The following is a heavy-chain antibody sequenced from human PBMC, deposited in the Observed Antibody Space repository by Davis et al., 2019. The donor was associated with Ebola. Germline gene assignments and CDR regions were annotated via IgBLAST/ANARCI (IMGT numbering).Heavy chain of an antibody. CDR1: GLTFTTFD. CDR3: AKEADYAVGY. Sequence: GGSLRLSCAASGLTFTTFDMHWVRQAPGKGLEWVAVISYDGSNKYYADSVKGRFTISRDNSKNTLYLQLNSLRAEDTALYYCAKEADYAVGYWGQGTLVTVSS. CDR2: ISYDGSNK. D-gene: IGHD4-17*01. V-gene: IGHV3-33*05. J-gene: IGHJ4*02.